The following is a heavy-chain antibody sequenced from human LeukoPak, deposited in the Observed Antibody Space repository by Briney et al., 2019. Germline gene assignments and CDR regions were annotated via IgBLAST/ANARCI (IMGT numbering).Heavy chain of an antibody. J-gene: IGHJ5*02. CDR2: ISYDGSNK. CDR3: ARDPVGCSGGSCLLKRCWFDP. V-gene: IGHV3-30*04. D-gene: IGHD2-15*01. CDR1: GFTFSSYA. Sequence: GGSLRLSCAASGFTFSSYAMHWVRQAPGKGLEWVAVISYDGSNKYYADSVKGRFTISRDNSKNTLYLQMNSLRAEDTAVYYCARDPVGCSGGSCLLKRCWFDPWGQGTLVTVSS.